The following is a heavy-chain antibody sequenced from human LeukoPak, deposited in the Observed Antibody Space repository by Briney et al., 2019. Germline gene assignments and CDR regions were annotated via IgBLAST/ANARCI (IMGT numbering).Heavy chain of an antibody. J-gene: IGHJ4*02. CDR3: ARDPTAPVGFDY. CDR1: GFTFSSYG. V-gene: IGHV3-33*08. Sequence: GGSLRLSCAASGFTFSSYGMHWVRQAPGKGLEWVAVIWYDGSNKYYADSVKGRFTISRDNSKNTLYLQMNSLRAEDTAVYYCARDPTAPVGFDYWGQGTLVTVSS. CDR2: IWYDGSNK. D-gene: IGHD4-23*01.